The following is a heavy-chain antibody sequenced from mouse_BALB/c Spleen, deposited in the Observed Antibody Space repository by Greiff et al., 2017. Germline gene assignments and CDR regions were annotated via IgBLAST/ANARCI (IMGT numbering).Heavy chain of an antibody. J-gene: IGHJ2*01. CDR2: INPSTGYT. CDR3: ARSTTAIDY. D-gene: IGHD1-2*01. Sequence: QVQLQQSGAELAKPGASVKMSCKASGYTFTSYWMHWVKQRPGQGLEWIGYINPSTGYTEYNQKFKDKATLTADKSSSTAYMQLSSLTSEDSAVYYCARSTTAIDYWGQGTTLTVSS. CDR1: GYTFTSYW. V-gene: IGHV1-7*01.